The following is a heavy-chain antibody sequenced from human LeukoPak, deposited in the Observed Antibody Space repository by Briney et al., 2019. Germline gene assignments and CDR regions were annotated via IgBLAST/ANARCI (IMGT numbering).Heavy chain of an antibody. D-gene: IGHD2-15*01. CDR3: ARRGYCSGGSCYYSD. J-gene: IGHJ4*02. Sequence: PSETLSLTCAVYGGSFSGYYWSWIREPPGKGLEWIGEINHSGCTNYNPSLKSRVTISVDTSKNQFSLKLSSVTAADTAVYYCARRGYCSGGSCYYSDWGQGTLVTVSS. V-gene: IGHV4-34*01. CDR2: INHSGCT. CDR1: GGSFSGYY.